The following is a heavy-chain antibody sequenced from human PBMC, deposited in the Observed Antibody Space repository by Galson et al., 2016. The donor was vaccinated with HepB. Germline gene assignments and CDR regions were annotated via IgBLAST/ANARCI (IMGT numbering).Heavy chain of an antibody. CDR1: GFTFSSYA. D-gene: IGHD3-3*01. Sequence: SLRLSCAASGFTFSSYAMSWVRQAPGKGLEWVSAISASGGSTYYADSVKGRFTISRDNSKNTLYLQMNSLRAEDTAVYYCAKDGGYYAFWSSYYWGFDYWGQGTLVTVSS. V-gene: IGHV3-23*01. CDR3: AKDGGYYAFWSSYYWGFDY. J-gene: IGHJ4*02. CDR2: ISASGGST.